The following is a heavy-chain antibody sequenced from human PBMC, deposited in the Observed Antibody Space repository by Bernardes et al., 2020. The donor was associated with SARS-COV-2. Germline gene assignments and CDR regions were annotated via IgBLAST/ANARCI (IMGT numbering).Heavy chain of an antibody. Sequence: SGVGWVLQKKEQELAWMGLISAYNGNTNYAPKLQGRVTMTTDTSTSTAYIELRSLGSDDTAVYYCARMDCSSTSCYATNYYGMDVWGQGTTVTVSS. CDR3: ARMDCSSTSCYATNYYGMDV. CDR2: ISAYNGNT. CDR1: SG. J-gene: IGHJ6*02. D-gene: IGHD2-2*01. V-gene: IGHV1-18*01.